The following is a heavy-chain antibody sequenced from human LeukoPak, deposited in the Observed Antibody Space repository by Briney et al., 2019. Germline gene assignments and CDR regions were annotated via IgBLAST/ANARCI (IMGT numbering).Heavy chain of an antibody. Sequence: GGSLRLSCAASGFTFSSYGMHWVRQAPGKGLEWVAVISYDGSNKYYADSVKGRFTISRDNSKNTPYLQMNSLRAEDTAVYYCAKDLHDSSGLDYWGQGTLVTVSS. D-gene: IGHD3-22*01. J-gene: IGHJ4*02. CDR1: GFTFSSYG. V-gene: IGHV3-30*18. CDR3: AKDLHDSSGLDY. CDR2: ISYDGSNK.